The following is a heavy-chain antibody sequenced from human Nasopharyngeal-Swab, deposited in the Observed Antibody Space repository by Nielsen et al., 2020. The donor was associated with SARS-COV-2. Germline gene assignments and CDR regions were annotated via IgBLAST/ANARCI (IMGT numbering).Heavy chain of an antibody. CDR3: ARVGYCSSTSCYAAYYFDY. V-gene: IGHV4-59*01. D-gene: IGHD2-2*01. CDR1: GGSISSYY. Sequence: SETLSLNCTVSGGSISSYYWSWIRQPPGKGLEWIGYIYYSGSTNYNLSLKSRVTISVDTSKNQFSLKLSSVTAADTAVYYCARVGYCSSTSCYAAYYFDYWGQGTLVTVSS. CDR2: IYYSGST. J-gene: IGHJ4*02.